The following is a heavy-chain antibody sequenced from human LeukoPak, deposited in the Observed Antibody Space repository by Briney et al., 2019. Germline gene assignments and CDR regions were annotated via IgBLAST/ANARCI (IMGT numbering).Heavy chain of an antibody. D-gene: IGHD3-3*01. J-gene: IGHJ4*02. CDR3: ARDYDPYYFDY. V-gene: IGHV3-33*01. Sequence: GGSLRLSCAASGFTFSSYGMHWVRQAPGKGLEWVAVIWYDGSNKYYADSVKGRFTISRDNSKNTLYLQMNSLRAEDTAVYYCARDYDPYYFDYWGQGTLVTVSS. CDR1: GFTFSSYG. CDR2: IWYDGSNK.